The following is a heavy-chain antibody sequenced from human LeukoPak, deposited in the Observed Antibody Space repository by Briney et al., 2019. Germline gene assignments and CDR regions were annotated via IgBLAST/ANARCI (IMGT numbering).Heavy chain of an antibody. J-gene: IGHJ4*02. CDR1: GFTFSDYT. D-gene: IGHD3-22*01. CDR3: ARDYYDSSASATFDH. Sequence: GGSLRLSCEASGFTFSDYTMNWVRQAPGKGLEWLSSISSDRSYIKYADSVKGRFSISRDNTKNSLFLEMRSLRIEDTAVYFCARDYYDSSASATFDHWGQGNLVTISS. V-gene: IGHV3-21*01. CDR2: ISSDRSYI.